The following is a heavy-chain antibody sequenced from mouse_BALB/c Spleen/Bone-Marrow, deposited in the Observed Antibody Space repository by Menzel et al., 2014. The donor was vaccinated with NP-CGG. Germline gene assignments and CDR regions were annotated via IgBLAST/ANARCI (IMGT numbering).Heavy chain of an antibody. CDR1: GFDFSGYW. CDR2: INPDSSTI. V-gene: IGHV4-1*02. D-gene: IGHD1-2*01. CDR3: ARPGYYGYQDV. J-gene: IGHJ1*01. Sequence: EVKLLESGGGLVQPGGSLKLSCAASGFDFSGYWMTWVRQAPGKGLEWIGEINPDSSTINYTPSLKDKFIISRDNAKNALYLQMSKVRSEDTALYYCARPGYYGYQDVWGAGTMVTVSS.